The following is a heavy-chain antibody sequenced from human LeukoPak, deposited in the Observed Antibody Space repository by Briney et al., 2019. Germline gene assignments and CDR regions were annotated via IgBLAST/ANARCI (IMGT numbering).Heavy chain of an antibody. V-gene: IGHV1-2*06. Sequence: ASVKVSCKASGYTFTGYYMHWVRQAPGQGLEWMGRINPNSGGTNYAQKFQGRVTMTRDTSISTAYMELSRLRSDDTAVYYCAREWGPKAEFYGSGRLEAPFDPWGQGTL. D-gene: IGHD3-10*01. CDR2: INPNSGGT. J-gene: IGHJ5*01. CDR1: GYTFTGYY. CDR3: AREWGPKAEFYGSGRLEAPFDP.